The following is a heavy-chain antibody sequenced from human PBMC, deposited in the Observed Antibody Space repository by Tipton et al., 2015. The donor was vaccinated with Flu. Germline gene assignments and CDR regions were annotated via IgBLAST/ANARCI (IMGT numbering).Heavy chain of an antibody. V-gene: IGHV4-4*07. D-gene: IGHD4-17*01. Sequence: TLSLTCTVSGVSISRYYWSWIRKPAGKGLEWIGRIYTSGSNNYNPSLKSRITMSGDTSKNQLFLKLDSRTAADAGVYYCARDDFGDYFGAWGQGTLVTVSS. J-gene: IGHJ5*02. CDR2: IYTSGSN. CDR3: ARDDFGDYFGA. CDR1: GVSISRYY.